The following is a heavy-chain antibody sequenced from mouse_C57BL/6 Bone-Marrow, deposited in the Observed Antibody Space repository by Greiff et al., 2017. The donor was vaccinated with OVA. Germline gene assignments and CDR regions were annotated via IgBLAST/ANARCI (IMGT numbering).Heavy chain of an antibody. CDR2: ISYDGSN. J-gene: IGHJ2*01. Sequence: ESGPGLVKPSQSLSLTCSVTGYSITSGYYWNWIRQFPGNKLEWMGYISYDGSNNYNPSLKNRISITRDTSKNQFFLKLNSVTTEDTATYYCARGVLRSLFDYWGQGTTLTVSS. CDR3: ARGVLRSLFDY. CDR1: GYSITSGYY. V-gene: IGHV3-6*01. D-gene: IGHD1-1*01.